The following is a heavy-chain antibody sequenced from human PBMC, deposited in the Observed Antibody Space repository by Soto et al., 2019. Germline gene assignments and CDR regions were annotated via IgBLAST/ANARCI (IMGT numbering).Heavy chain of an antibody. J-gene: IGHJ4*02. Sequence: GSLRLSCAASGFTFTSYNMNWVRQAPGKGLEWVSYISSSSGTIYYADSVKGRFTISRDNAKNSLYFQMNDLRDEDTAVYYCARGARGAPYQPPLTDSWGQGTLVTVSS. V-gene: IGHV3-48*02. CDR1: GFTFTSYN. CDR2: ISSSSGTI. CDR3: ARGARGAPYQPPLTDS. D-gene: IGHD2-2*01.